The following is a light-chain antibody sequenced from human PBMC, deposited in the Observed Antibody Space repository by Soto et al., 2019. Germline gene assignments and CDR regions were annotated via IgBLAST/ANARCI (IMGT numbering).Light chain of an antibody. CDR2: EVS. J-gene: IGLJ1*01. V-gene: IGLV2-23*02. CDR1: SSDVGSYNL. CDR3: CSYAGSSIPYV. Sequence: QSLLTQPASVSGSPGQSITISCTGTSSDVGSYNLVSWYQQHPGKAPKLMIYEVSKRPSGVSNRFSGSKSGNTASLTISGLQAEDEADYYCCSYAGSSIPYVFGTGTKLTVL.